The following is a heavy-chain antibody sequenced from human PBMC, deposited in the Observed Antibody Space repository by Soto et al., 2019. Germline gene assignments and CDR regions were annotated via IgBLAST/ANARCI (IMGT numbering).Heavy chain of an antibody. CDR2: IFHSGTT. D-gene: IGHD2-2*01. J-gene: IGHJ3*02. V-gene: IGHV4-28*01. CDR1: GYSITNVNW. CDR3: ARSPYADALDI. Sequence: QVQLQESGPGLVKPSDTLSLTCAVSGYSITNVNWWAWIRQPPGKGLEWIGYIFHSGTTHYNPSLKSRVTMSVDTSKNQFSLKVDSLTAEDTAVYYCARSPYADALDIWGQGTRVTVSS.